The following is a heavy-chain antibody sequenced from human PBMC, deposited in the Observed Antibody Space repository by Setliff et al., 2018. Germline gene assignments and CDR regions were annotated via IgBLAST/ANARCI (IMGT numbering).Heavy chain of an antibody. Sequence: PSETLSLTCTVSGGSMIGGHYYWSWIRQLPGKGLEWIAYIYYSGNTYYNPSLKSRVTISVDTSKNQFSLNINSVTAADTAVYYCARGHCSSGECPNYFDPWGQGTQVTVSS. V-gene: IGHV4-31*03. J-gene: IGHJ5*02. CDR2: IYYSGNT. D-gene: IGHD2-15*01. CDR3: ARGHCSSGECPNYFDP. CDR1: GGSMIGGHYY.